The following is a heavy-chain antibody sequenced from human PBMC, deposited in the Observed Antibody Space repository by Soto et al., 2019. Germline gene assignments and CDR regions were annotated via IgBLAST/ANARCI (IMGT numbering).Heavy chain of an antibody. J-gene: IGHJ3*02. CDR2: IYPGDSDT. CDR1: GYSFTSYW. V-gene: IGHV5-51*01. Sequence: PGESLKISCKGSGYSFTSYWIGWVRQMPGKGLEWMGIIYPGDSDTRYSPSFQGQVTISADKSISTAYLQWSSLKASDTAMYYCARLLTYYYGSGSYYGAFDIWGQGTMVTVSS. CDR3: ARLLTYYYGSGSYYGAFDI. D-gene: IGHD3-10*01.